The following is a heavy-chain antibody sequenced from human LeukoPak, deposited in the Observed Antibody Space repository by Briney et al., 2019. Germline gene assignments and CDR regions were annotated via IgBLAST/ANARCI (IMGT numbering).Heavy chain of an antibody. D-gene: IGHD3-22*01. J-gene: IGHJ4*02. CDR1: GFTFSSYW. V-gene: IGHV3-7*01. CDR2: IKQDGSEK. Sequence: GGTLRLSCAASGFTFSSYWMSWVRQAPGKGLEWVANIKQDGSEKNYVVSVKGRFTISRDNAKNSLYLQMNSLRAEDMAVYYCARAVYDSSGLGNYWGQGTQVTVSS. CDR3: ARAVYDSSGLGNY.